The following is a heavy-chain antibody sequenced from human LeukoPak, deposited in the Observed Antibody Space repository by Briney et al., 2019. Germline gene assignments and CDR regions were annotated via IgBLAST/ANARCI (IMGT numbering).Heavy chain of an antibody. CDR1: GDSISNGVKY. D-gene: IGHD6-13*01. V-gene: IGHV4-31*03. CDR3: ARVPGYS. CDR2: IYHSGRS. Sequence: SETLSLTCTVSGDSISNGVKYWSWIRQHPGRGLEWIGYIYHSGRSYYNPSLKSRITMSVDTSKNQFSLNLSSVTAADTAVYYCARVPGYSWGQGTLVTVSS. J-gene: IGHJ4*02.